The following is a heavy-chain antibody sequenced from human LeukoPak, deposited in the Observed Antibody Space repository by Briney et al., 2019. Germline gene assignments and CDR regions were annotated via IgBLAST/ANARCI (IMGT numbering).Heavy chain of an antibody. CDR3: ARAYERDYGGNHFDY. CDR1: AFTFSAYA. CDR2: ISTNGGST. V-gene: IGHV3-64*02. J-gene: IGHJ4*02. Sequence: GRSLRLSCAAAAFTFSAYAMDCVRQAPGRGLEYVSGISTNGGSTFYADSVKGRFTISRDNSKNSLHLQMGSLRAEDMAVYYCARAYERDYGGNHFDYWGQGTLVTVSS. D-gene: IGHD4-23*01.